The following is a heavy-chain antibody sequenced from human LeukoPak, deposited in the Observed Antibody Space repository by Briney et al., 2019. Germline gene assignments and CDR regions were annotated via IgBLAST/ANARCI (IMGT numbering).Heavy chain of an antibody. CDR1: GGSISSGGYY. CDR2: SYYSGST. D-gene: IGHD6-13*01. V-gene: IGHV4-31*02. CDR3: ARDIKAAAAGRSPYYGMDV. Sequence: SETLSLTCAVSGGSISSGGYYWSWIRQHPGKGLEWIGYSYYSGSTNYNPSLKSRVTISLDTSKNQFSLQLNSVTPDDTAVYYCARDIKAAAAGRSPYYGMDVWGQGTTVTVSS. J-gene: IGHJ6*02.